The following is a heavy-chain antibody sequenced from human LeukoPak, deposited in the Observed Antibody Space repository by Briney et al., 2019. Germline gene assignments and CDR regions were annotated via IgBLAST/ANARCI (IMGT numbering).Heavy chain of an antibody. CDR1: GFTFMSYA. J-gene: IGHJ4*02. Sequence: GGSLRLSCTASGFTFMSYAMHWVRQAPGKGLEYVSSITSNGVGKYYADSVEGRFSISRDNSKNTLYLQLDSLRTEDMAIYYCARACTDTTCPFDSRGRGTLVTVSS. CDR3: ARACTDTTCPFDS. V-gene: IGHV3-64*02. D-gene: IGHD2-8*02. CDR2: ITSNGVGK.